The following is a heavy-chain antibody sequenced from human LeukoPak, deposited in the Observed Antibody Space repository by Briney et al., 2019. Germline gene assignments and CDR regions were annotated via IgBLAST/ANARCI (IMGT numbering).Heavy chain of an antibody. CDR3: AKDRRHTVSGGYFDH. J-gene: IGHJ2*01. CDR1: GFTFSRYN. V-gene: IGHV3-21*04. D-gene: IGHD3-10*01. Sequence: GGSLRLSCAASGFTFSRYNMNWVRQAPGKGLEWVSSISSSSSYIYYADSVKGRFTISRDNAKNSLYLQMNSLRAGDTALYYCAKDRRHTVSGGYFDHWGRGTLVIVSS. CDR2: ISSSSSYI.